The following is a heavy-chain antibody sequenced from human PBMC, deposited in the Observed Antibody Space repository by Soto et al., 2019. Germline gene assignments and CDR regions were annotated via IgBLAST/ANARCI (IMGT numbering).Heavy chain of an antibody. CDR2: INHSGNN. V-gene: IGHV4-34*01. CDR3: ARGGSNDCQVALDI. Sequence: QLQQWGAGLLKPSETLSLTCVVSGGSFSTYYYNWIRQSPGKGLEWIGAINHSGNNNYSPSLKSRVTMSLDTSKNQFSLKLTSVTAADTAVYYCARGGSNDCQVALDIWGQGTMVTVSS. D-gene: IGHD1-26*01. J-gene: IGHJ3*02. CDR1: GGSFSTYY.